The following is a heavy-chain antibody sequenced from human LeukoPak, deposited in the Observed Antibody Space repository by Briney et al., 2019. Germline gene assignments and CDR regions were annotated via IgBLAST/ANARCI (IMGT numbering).Heavy chain of an antibody. Sequence: ASVKVSCKASGYTFTSYGISWVRQAPGQGLEWMGWISAYNGNANYAQNLQGRVTMTTDTSTSTAYMELRSLRSDDTAVYYCARGNYDVLTGYPTAVLDYWGQGTLVTVSS. CDR1: GYTFTSYG. CDR2: ISAYNGNA. D-gene: IGHD3-9*01. J-gene: IGHJ4*02. CDR3: ARGNYDVLTGYPTAVLDY. V-gene: IGHV1-18*01.